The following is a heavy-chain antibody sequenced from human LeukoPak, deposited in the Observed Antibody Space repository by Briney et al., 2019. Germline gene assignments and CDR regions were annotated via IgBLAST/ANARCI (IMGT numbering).Heavy chain of an antibody. V-gene: IGHV3-21*01. CDR2: ISSSSSYI. CDR3: ARRRHAYYYDSSGHFDY. CDR1: GFTFSSYS. J-gene: IGHJ4*02. Sequence: GGSLRLSCAASGFTFSSYSMNWVRQAPGKGLEWVSSISSSSSYIYYADSVKGRFTISRDNAKNSLYLQMNSLRAEDTAVYYCARRRHAYYYDSSGHFDYWGQGTLVTVSP. D-gene: IGHD3-22*01.